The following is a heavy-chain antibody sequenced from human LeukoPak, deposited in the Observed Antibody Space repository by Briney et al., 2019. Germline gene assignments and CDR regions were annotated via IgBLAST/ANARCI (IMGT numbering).Heavy chain of an antibody. V-gene: IGHV3-23*01. CDR2: ISGSGGST. Sequence: PGRSLRLSCEASRFTFSSYGMHWVRQAPGKGLEWVSAISGSGGSTHYADSVKGRFTISRDNSKNTLYLQMNSLRAEDTAVYYCARVYYDFWSGYYRYYFDYWGQGTLVTVSS. CDR3: ARVYYDFWSGYYRYYFDY. J-gene: IGHJ4*02. D-gene: IGHD3-3*01. CDR1: RFTFSSYG.